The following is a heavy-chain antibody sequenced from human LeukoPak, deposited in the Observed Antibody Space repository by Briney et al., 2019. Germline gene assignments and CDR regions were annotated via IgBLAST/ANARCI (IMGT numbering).Heavy chain of an antibody. CDR2: INPNSGGT. V-gene: IGHV1-2*02. CDR3: ARVGCSSTSCYSSFGYYYYYMDV. CDR1: GYTFTGYY. Sequence: ASVKVSCKASGYTFTGYYMHWVRQAPGQGLEWMGWINPNSGGTNYAQKFQGRVTMTRDTSISTAYMELSRLRSDDTAVYYCARVGCSSTSCYSSFGYYYYYMDVWGKGTTVTISS. D-gene: IGHD2-2*01. J-gene: IGHJ6*03.